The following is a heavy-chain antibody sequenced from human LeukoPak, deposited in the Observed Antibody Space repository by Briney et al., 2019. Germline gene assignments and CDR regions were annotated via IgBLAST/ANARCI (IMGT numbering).Heavy chain of an antibody. CDR1: GYTLTAYN. J-gene: IGHJ4*02. CDR2: INPSGDDP. Sequence: ASVKVSCKASGYTLTAYNLHWVRQAPGQRLEWLGMINPSGDDPKYAQKFQGRVTVTRDTSTRVVYMEMSSLTSEDTSVYYCATSSTGQLLMSYWGQGTQVTVSS. D-gene: IGHD4-17*01. V-gene: IGHV1-46*01. CDR3: ATSSTGQLLMSY.